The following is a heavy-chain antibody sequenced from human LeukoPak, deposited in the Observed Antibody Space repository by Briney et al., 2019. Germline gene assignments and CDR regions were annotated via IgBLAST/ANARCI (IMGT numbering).Heavy chain of an antibody. CDR3: ARELRYFDRLGVFDY. Sequence: PGGSQSLSCAASGFTFSSYAMQGAPQAPGKGLVWVPVISYAGRNNYYADSVKGRFNISRDNSKNTLYLQMNSLRAEDTAVYYCARELRYFDRLGVFDYWGQGTLVTVSS. CDR2: ISYAGRNN. D-gene: IGHD3-9*01. CDR1: GFTFSSYA. V-gene: IGHV3-30*04. J-gene: IGHJ4*02.